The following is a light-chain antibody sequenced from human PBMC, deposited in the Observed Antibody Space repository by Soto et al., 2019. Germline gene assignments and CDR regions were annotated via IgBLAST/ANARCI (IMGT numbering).Light chain of an antibody. CDR2: DAS. CDR3: QQRSNWPLT. Sequence: EVVLTQSPGPLSLSPGERATLSSRASQSVSSFLAWYQQKPGQPPKLLIYDASNRATGIPARFSGSGSETDYTLTISSLDPEDFAVYYCQQRSNWPLTFGGGTKVEI. V-gene: IGKV3-11*01. J-gene: IGKJ4*01. CDR1: QSVSSF.